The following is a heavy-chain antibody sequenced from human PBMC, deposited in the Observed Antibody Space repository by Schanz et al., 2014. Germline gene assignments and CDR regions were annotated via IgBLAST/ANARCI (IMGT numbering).Heavy chain of an antibody. CDR2: IWNNGVTK. CDR1: GFSLNTYG. Sequence: QAQLMESGGGVVQPGTSLILSCSVSGFSLNTYGIHWFRQPAGKGLEWVAVIWNNGVTKYYADSVRGRFTISRDRYQNTQYLRMSSKRAEDTADYYCARANYSRKINFDYWGQGTLVTVSS. CDR3: ARANYSRKINFDY. V-gene: IGHV3-33*01. D-gene: IGHD5-18*01. J-gene: IGHJ4*02.